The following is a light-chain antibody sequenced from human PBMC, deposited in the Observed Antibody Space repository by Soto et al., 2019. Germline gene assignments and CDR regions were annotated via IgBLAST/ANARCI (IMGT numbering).Light chain of an antibody. Sequence: DIQVTQSPSSVSASVGDRVTITCRACQGISSWLAWYQQKPGKAPKLLSYAASSLQSGVPSRVIGSGSGTDYTRTSSSLQPEDLATYYCQQANSFPTFGQGTNVEIK. CDR3: QQANSFPT. J-gene: IGKJ1*01. CDR1: QGISSW. V-gene: IGKV1-12*01. CDR2: AAS.